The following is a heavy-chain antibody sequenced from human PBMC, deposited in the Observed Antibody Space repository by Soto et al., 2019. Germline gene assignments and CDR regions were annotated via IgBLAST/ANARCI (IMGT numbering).Heavy chain of an antibody. CDR3: ARAPGGYCTNGVCYPVPMLRY. CDR1: GGSFSGYY. D-gene: IGHD2-8*01. J-gene: IGHJ4*02. CDR2: INHSGST. V-gene: IGHV4-34*01. Sequence: SETLSLTCAVYGGSFSGYYWSWIRQPPGKGLEWIGEINHSGSTNYNPSLKSRVTISVDTSKNQFSLKLSSVTAADTAVYYCARAPGGYCTNGVCYPVPMLRYWGQGTLVTVSS.